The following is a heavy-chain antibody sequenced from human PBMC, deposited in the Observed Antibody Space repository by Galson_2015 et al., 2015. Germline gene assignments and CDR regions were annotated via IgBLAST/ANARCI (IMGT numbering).Heavy chain of an antibody. CDR2: ISGSGGST. J-gene: IGHJ4*02. Sequence: SLRLSCAASGFTFSSYAMSWVRQAPGKGLEWVSAISGSGGSTYYADSVKGRFTISRDNSKNTLYLQMNSLRAEDTAVYYCAKRTFGGVIKAGYYFDYWGQGTLVTVSS. V-gene: IGHV3-23*01. CDR3: AKRTFGGVIKAGYYFDY. CDR1: GFTFSSYA. D-gene: IGHD3-16*01.